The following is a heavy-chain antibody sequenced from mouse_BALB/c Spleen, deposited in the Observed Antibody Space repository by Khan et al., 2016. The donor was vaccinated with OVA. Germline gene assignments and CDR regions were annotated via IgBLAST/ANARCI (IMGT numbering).Heavy chain of an antibody. D-gene: IGHD1-1*01. Sequence: QIQLVQSGPELVRPGASVKMSCKASGYTFTSYWMHWVKQRPGQGLEWIGMIDPSDSETRLTQMFRDKATLNVDKSSNTAYMWLSSMRVDASAVYCYARSLVRTTVRTIAYWGQGTSVTVSS. V-gene: IGHV1S127*01. CDR2: IDPSDSET. CDR1: GYTFTSYW. CDR3: ARSLVRTTVRTIAY. J-gene: IGHJ4*01.